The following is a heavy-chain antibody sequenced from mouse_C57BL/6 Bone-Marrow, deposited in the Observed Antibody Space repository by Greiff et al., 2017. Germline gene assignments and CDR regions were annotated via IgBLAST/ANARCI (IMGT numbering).Heavy chain of an antibody. D-gene: IGHD4-1*01. Sequence: QVQLQQPGAELVRPGSSVKLSCKASGYTFTSYWMDWVKQRPGQGLEWIGNIYPSDSETHYNHKFKDKATLTEDKSSSTAYMQRSSLTSEDSAVYYCAREGNWAPFADWGQGTLVTVSA. CDR1: GYTFTSYW. J-gene: IGHJ3*01. V-gene: IGHV1-61*01. CDR3: AREGNWAPFAD. CDR2: IYPSDSET.